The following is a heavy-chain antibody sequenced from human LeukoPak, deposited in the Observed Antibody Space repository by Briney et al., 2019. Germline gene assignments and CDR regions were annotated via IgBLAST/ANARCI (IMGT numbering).Heavy chain of an antibody. CDR1: GVSISGLY. Sequence: SETLSLTCTVSGVSISGLYWIWIRQSPGRGLEWIGSIFYRGSVSYGGTTFYNPSLQSRVTISVDTSKNAFSLRLTSVTAADTAVYYCARQISGNKDYWGQGTLVTVSS. V-gene: IGHV4-59*04. D-gene: IGHD1/OR15-1a*01. CDR2: IFYRGSVSYGGTT. J-gene: IGHJ4*02. CDR3: ARQISGNKDY.